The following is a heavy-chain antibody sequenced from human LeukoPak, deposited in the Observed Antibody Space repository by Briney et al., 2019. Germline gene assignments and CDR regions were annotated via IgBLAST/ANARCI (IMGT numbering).Heavy chain of an antibody. V-gene: IGHV7-4-1*02. Sequence: ASVKVSCKASGYTFTSYGISWMRQAPGQGLEFLGWINTNTEKPSYAEDFTGRFVFSLDTSVTTAYLHINNLRADDSAIYYCARIVGATEALDSWGQGTLVTVSS. CDR3: ARIVGATEALDS. CDR1: GYTFTSYG. D-gene: IGHD1-26*01. J-gene: IGHJ4*02. CDR2: INTNTEKP.